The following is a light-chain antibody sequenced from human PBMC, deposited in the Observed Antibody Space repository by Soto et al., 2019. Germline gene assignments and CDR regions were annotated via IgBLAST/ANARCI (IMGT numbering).Light chain of an antibody. CDR3: SSYAGSNNFGV. J-gene: IGLJ3*02. Sequence: QSALTQPPSASGSPGQSVTISCTGTSSDVGGYNFVSWYQQHPGEAPKVIIYEVSKRPSGVPDRFSGSKSGNTASLTVSGLRPEDEADYYCSSYAGSNNFGVFGGGTKLTVL. CDR1: SSDVGGYNF. CDR2: EVS. V-gene: IGLV2-8*01.